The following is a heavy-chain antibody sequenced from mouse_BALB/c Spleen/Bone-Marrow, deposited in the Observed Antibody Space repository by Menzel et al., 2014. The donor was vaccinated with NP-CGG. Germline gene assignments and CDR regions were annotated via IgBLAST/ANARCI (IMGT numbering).Heavy chain of an antibody. J-gene: IGHJ4*01. CDR2: ILPGSGSN. D-gene: IGHD3-1*01. Sequence: QVQLQQSGAELMKPGASVKISCKATGYTFSSYWIEWVKQRPGHGLEWIGEILPGSGSNKYNEKFKGKATFTADTSSNTAYMQLSSRTSEDSAVYYCATARATSYYGMDYWGQGTSVTVSS. CDR3: ATARATSYYGMDY. CDR1: GYTFSSYW. V-gene: IGHV1-9*01.